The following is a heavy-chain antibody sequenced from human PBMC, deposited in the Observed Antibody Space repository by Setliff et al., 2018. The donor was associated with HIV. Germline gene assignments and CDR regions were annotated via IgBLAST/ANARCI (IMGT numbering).Heavy chain of an antibody. CDR2: ISWDGGST. Sequence: GGSLRLSCAASGFTFDDYIMHWVRQAPGKGLEWVSFISWDGGSTYYADSVKGRFTISRDNAKNSLYLQMNSLRAEDTAVYYCARDGLEGDMAGRQRTYVFDYWGQGTLVTVSS. CDR3: ARDGLEGDMAGRQRTYVFDY. D-gene: IGHD2-15*01. J-gene: IGHJ4*02. V-gene: IGHV3-43*01. CDR1: GFTFDDYI.